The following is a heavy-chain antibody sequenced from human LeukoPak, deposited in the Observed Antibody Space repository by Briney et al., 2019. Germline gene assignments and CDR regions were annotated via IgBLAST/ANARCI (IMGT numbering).Heavy chain of an antibody. J-gene: IGHJ4*02. CDR2: ISGSGGST. CDR1: GFTFSSYA. Sequence: HPGGSLRLSCAASGFTFSSYAMSWVRQAPGRGLEWVSAISGSGGSTYYADSVKGRFTISRDNSKNTLYLQMNSLRAEDTAVYYCARDRAVAGLFDNWGQGTLVTVSS. V-gene: IGHV3-23*01. CDR3: ARDRAVAGLFDN. D-gene: IGHD6-19*01.